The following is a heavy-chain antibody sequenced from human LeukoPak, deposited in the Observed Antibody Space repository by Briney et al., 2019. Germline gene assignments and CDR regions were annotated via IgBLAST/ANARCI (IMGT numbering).Heavy chain of an antibody. V-gene: IGHV4-61*02. D-gene: IGHD2-2*02. J-gene: IGHJ5*02. CDR2: IYSSGST. Sequence: PSQTLSLTCTVSGGSISSGSYYWSWIRQPAGKGLEWIGRIYSSGSTNYNPSLNSRVTISLDTSKNQFSLKLSSVTAADTAVYYCARSPAAAILYWFDPWGQGTLVTVSS. CDR3: ARSPAAAILYWFDP. CDR1: GGSISSGSYY.